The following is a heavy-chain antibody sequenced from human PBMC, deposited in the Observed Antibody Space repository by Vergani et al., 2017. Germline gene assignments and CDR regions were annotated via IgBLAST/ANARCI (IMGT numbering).Heavy chain of an antibody. CDR3: ARRNDGRGYSSSRVAFDI. V-gene: IGHV5-51*01. J-gene: IGHJ3*02. Sequence: EVQLVQSGAEVKKTGESLKISCKGSGYSFTSYWIGWVRQMPGKGLEWMGIIYPGDSDTRYSPSFQGQVTISADKSISTAYLQWSSLKASDTAMYYCARRNDGRGYSSSRVAFDIWGQGTMVTVSS. D-gene: IGHD6-13*01. CDR2: IYPGDSDT. CDR1: GYSFTSYW.